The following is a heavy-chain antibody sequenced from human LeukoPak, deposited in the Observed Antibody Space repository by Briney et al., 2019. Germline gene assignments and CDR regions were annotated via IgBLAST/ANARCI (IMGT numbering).Heavy chain of an antibody. CDR3: ARDQRTLTTVITGWYFDL. J-gene: IGHJ2*01. CDR1: GGTFSSYA. D-gene: IGHD4-17*01. Sequence: SVKVSCKASGGTFSSYAVSWVRQAPGQGLEWMGRIIPILGIANYAQKFQGRVTITADKSTSTAYMELSSLRSEDTAVYYCARDQRTLTTVITGWYFDLWGRGTLVSVSS. CDR2: IIPILGIA. V-gene: IGHV1-69*04.